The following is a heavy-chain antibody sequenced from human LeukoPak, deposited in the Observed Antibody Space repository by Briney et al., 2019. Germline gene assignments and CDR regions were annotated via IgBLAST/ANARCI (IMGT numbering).Heavy chain of an antibody. CDR1: GFTFSNYW. CDR2: IKSDGSST. CDR3: SRDSLSPCGGDCYSGLDV. J-gene: IGHJ6*02. D-gene: IGHD2-21*02. Sequence: GGSLRLSCAASGFTFSNYWMHWVRQAPGEALMWVSRIKSDGSSTTYADSVKGRFTISRDNAKNTLYLQMNSLRAEDTAVYYCSRDSLSPCGGDCYSGLDVWGQGTTVTVSS. V-gene: IGHV3-74*01.